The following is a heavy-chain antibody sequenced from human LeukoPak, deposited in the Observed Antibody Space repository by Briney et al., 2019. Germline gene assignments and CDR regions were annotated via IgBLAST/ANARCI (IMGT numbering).Heavy chain of an antibody. CDR3: ARDYDFWSGYYSPTRGYFGY. J-gene: IGHJ4*02. CDR1: GFTFSGSG. V-gene: IGHV3-30*02. CDR2: IRYDGSNK. D-gene: IGHD3-3*01. Sequence: PGGSLRLSCAASGFTFSGSGMHWVRQAPGRGLGLVTFIRYDGSNKYYTDSVKGRFTISRDNSKNTLYLQMDSLRAEDTAVYYCARDYDFWSGYYSPTRGYFGYWGQGTLVTVSS.